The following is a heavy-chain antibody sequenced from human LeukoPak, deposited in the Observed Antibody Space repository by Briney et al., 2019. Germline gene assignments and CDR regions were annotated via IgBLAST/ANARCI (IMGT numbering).Heavy chain of an antibody. V-gene: IGHV3-7*01. D-gene: IGHD3-3*01. CDR3: AREAPQTYYDFWSGYFDY. CDR1: GFTFSSYW. Sequence: PGGSLRLSCAASGFTFSSYWMSWVRQAPGKGLEWVDNIKQDGSEKYYVDSVKGRFTISRDNAKNSLYLQMNSLRAEDTAVYYCAREAPQTYYDFWSGYFDYWGQGTLVTVSS. CDR2: IKQDGSEK. J-gene: IGHJ4*02.